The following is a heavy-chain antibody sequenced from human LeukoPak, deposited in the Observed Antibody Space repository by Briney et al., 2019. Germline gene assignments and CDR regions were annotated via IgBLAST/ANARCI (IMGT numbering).Heavy chain of an antibody. J-gene: IGHJ4*02. D-gene: IGHD6-19*01. CDR2: ISWNSGSI. CDR3: AKEFGGWYGFDY. V-gene: IGHV3-9*03. CDR1: GFTFDDYA. Sequence: PGRSLRLSCAASGFTFDDYAMHWVRQAPGKGLEWVSGISWNSGSIGYADSVKGRFTISRDNAKNSLYLQMNSLRAEDMALYYCAKEFGGWYGFDYWGQGTLVTVSS.